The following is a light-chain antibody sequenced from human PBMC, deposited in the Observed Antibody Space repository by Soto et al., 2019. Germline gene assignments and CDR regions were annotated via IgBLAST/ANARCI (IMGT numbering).Light chain of an antibody. CDR3: QQANSFPIT. CDR2: GAS. CDR1: QDVGKW. Sequence: EIQMAQSPPSVSASVGDRVTITCRASQDVGKWLAWYQQKPGKAPTLLIHGASSLQSGVPPRYSGSGYGTDFTLTISSLQPEDFATYYCQQANSFPITFGQGALMEI. J-gene: IGKJ5*01. V-gene: IGKV1-12*01.